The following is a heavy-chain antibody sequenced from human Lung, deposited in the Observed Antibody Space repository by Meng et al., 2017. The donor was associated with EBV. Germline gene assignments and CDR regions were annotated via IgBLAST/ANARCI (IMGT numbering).Heavy chain of an antibody. CDR1: GDSVSSSSAA. CDR2: TYYRSKWYN. CDR3: ARGATSVFDL. Sequence: QVRLQQSGPGSVKPSETLSPACVISGDSVSSSSAAWTWIRQSPARGLEWLGMTYYRSKWYNDYAVFVKSRITINPDTSKNQFSLQLNSVTPEDTAVYYCARGATSVFDLWGRGTLVTVSS. V-gene: IGHV6-1*01. J-gene: IGHJ2*01.